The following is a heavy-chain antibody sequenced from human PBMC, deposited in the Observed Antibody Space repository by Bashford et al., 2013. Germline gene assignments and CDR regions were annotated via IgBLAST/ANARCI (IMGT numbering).Heavy chain of an antibody. D-gene: IGHD1-7*01. V-gene: IGHV4-59*08. CDR2: VYHSGNA. CDR3: ARPPRPGTARNAFDI. J-gene: IGHJ3*02. Sequence: SETLSLTCTVSVGSFTHFCWSWLRQAPGKGLEWIACVYHSGNANYNPSLKSRVSISVDTSKNQFSLKLSSVIAADTAVYYCARPPRPGTARNAFDIWGQGTMVTVSS. CDR1: VGSFTHFC.